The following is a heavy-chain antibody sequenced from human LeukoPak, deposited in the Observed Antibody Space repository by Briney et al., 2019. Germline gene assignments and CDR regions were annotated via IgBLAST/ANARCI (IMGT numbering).Heavy chain of an antibody. V-gene: IGHV3-72*01. Sequence: GGSLRLSCAASGFTFSDHYMNWVRQAPGKGLEWVGGIRNKVNSYTTEYAASVKGRFTISRDDSKNSLNLEMNSLTAEDTAVYYCSRIRCSSASCDWSGYYGMDVWGQGTTVTVSS. CDR1: GFTFSDHY. CDR3: SRIRCSSASCDWSGYYGMDV. J-gene: IGHJ6*02. CDR2: IRNKVNSYTT. D-gene: IGHD2-2*01.